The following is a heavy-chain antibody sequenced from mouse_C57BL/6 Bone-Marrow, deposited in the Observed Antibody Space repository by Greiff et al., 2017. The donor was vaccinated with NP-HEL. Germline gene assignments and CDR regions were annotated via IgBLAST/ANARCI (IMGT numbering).Heavy chain of an antibody. CDR3: ARHRSFIYYPVWFAD. Sequence: DVKLVESGGDLVKPGGSLKLSCAASGFTFRSYGMSWVRQTPDKRLAWVATISSGGSYTYYPDSVTGRFTLSRDKAKNTLYLQMSSLKSEDTAMYYCARHRSFIYYPVWFADWGQGTLVTVSA. D-gene: IGHD1-1*01. CDR1: GFTFRSYG. CDR2: ISSGGSYT. J-gene: IGHJ3*01. V-gene: IGHV5-6*02.